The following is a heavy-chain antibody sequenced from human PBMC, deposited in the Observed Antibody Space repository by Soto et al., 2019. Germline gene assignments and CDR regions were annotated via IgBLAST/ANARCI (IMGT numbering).Heavy chain of an antibody. V-gene: IGHV4-39*01. Sequence: QLQLQESGPGLVKPSETLSLTCTVSGGSISSSGYYWGWIRQPPGKGLEWIGSIYYSGSTYYNPSLKSRVTISVDTSKNQFSLKLSSVTAADTAVYYCARRNYYDSSGPDYWGQGTLVTVSS. CDR2: IYYSGST. J-gene: IGHJ4*02. D-gene: IGHD3-22*01. CDR3: ARRNYYDSSGPDY. CDR1: GGSISSSGYY.